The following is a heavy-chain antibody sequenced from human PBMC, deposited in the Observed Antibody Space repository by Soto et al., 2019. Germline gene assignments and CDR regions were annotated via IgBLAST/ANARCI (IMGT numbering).Heavy chain of an antibody. Sequence: SVKVSCKASGGTFSSYTISWVRQAPGQGLEWMGRIIPILGIANYAQKFQGRVTITADKSTSTAYMELSSLRSEDTAVYYCARASVYCSGGSCSPGDAFDIWGQGTMVTVSS. J-gene: IGHJ3*02. V-gene: IGHV1-69*02. CDR2: IIPILGIA. CDR1: GGTFSSYT. D-gene: IGHD2-15*01. CDR3: ARASVYCSGGSCSPGDAFDI.